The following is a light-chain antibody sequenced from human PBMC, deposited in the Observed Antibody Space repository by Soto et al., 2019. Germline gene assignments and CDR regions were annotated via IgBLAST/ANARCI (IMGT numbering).Light chain of an antibody. CDR2: DAS. J-gene: IGKJ2*01. CDR3: QQRSNWPAA. Sequence: EIVLTQSPAPLSLSPGERATLSCMSSQSVSSYLAWYQQKPGQAPRLLIYDASNSATGIPARFSGSRSGTDFTLTISSLEPEDFAVYDCQQRSNWPAAFGQGTKVESK. CDR1: QSVSSY. V-gene: IGKV3-11*01.